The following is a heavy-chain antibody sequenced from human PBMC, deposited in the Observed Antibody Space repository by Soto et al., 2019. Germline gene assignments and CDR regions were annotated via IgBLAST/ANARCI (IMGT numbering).Heavy chain of an antibody. Sequence: QVQLVESGGGVVQPGRSLRLSCAASGFTFSSHSIQWVRQAPGKGLEWVAGISYDGSIKYYADSVKGRFTISRDNSKNTADLQMNSLRAEDTAVFYCAREWSTSGDLDYWGQGTLVIVSS. CDR2: ISYDGSIK. V-gene: IGHV3-30-3*01. D-gene: IGHD3-10*01. CDR1: GFTFSSHS. J-gene: IGHJ4*02. CDR3: AREWSTSGDLDY.